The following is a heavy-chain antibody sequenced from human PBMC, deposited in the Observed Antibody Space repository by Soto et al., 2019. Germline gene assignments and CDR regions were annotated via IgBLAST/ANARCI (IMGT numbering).Heavy chain of an antibody. CDR3: ARDLTEFGGIVVVEGWFDP. V-gene: IGHV4-39*02. CDR1: GGSISSSSYY. CDR2: IYYSGST. Sequence: QLQLQESGPGMVKPSETLSLTCTVSGGSISSSSYYWGWIRQPPGKGLEWIGSIYYSGSTYYNPSLKSRVTISVDTSKNQFSLKLSSVTAADTAVYYCARDLTEFGGIVVVEGWFDPWGQGTLVTVSS. D-gene: IGHD3-22*01. J-gene: IGHJ5*02.